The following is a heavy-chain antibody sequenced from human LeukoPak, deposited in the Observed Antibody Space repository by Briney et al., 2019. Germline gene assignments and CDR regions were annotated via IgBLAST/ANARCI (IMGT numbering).Heavy chain of an antibody. V-gene: IGHV4-30-4*08. CDR3: ARGVDIAGGYFDY. Sequence: SETLSLTCPVSGGSISSSDYYWSWIRQPPGKGLEWIGYIYYSGSTYYNPSLKSRVTISVDTSKNQFSLKLSSVTAADTAVYYCARGVDIAGGYFDYWGQGTLVTVSS. J-gene: IGHJ4*02. CDR2: IYYSGST. D-gene: IGHD1-26*01. CDR1: GGSISSSDYY.